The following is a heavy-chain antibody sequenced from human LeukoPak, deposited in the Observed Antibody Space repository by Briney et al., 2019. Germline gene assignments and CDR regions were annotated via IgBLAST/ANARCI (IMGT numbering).Heavy chain of an antibody. CDR2: ISGSGGTT. V-gene: IGHV3-23*01. D-gene: IGHD3-22*01. CDR1: GLTFSSYA. CDR3: AKDRSDYDRSGYNYFDY. Sequence: PGGPLRLSCAASGLTFSSYAMHWVRQAPGKGLEWISAISGSGGTTYYADSVKGRFTISRDTSKNTLYPQMNSLRAEDTAVYHCAKDRSDYDRSGYNYFDYWGQGMLVTVSS. J-gene: IGHJ4*02.